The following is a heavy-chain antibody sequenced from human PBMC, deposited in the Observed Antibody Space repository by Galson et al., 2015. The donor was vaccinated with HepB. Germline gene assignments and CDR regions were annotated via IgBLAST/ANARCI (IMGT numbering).Heavy chain of an antibody. J-gene: IGHJ4*02. Sequence: SLRLSCAASGFTVSSNYMSWVRQAPGKGLEWVSVIYSGGSTYYADSVKGRFTISRDNSKNTLYLQMNSLRAEDTAVYYCARVWGLDYYDSSGPFDYWGQGTLVTVSS. CDR2: IYSGGST. V-gene: IGHV3-66*01. CDR1: GFTVSSNY. D-gene: IGHD3-22*01. CDR3: ARVWGLDYYDSSGPFDY.